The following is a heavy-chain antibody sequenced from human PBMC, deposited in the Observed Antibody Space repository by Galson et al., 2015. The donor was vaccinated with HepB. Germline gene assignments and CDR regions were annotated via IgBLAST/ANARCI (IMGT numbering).Heavy chain of an antibody. CDR3: ASLLRYFDSRFDP. D-gene: IGHD3-9*01. CDR1: GGSFSGYY. CDR2: INHSGST. Sequence: ETLSLTCAVYGGSFSGYYWSWIRQPPGKGLEWIGEINHSGSTNYNPSLKSRVTISVDTSKNQFSLKLSSVTAADTAVYYCASLLRYFDSRFDPWGQGTLVTVSS. J-gene: IGHJ5*02. V-gene: IGHV4-34*01.